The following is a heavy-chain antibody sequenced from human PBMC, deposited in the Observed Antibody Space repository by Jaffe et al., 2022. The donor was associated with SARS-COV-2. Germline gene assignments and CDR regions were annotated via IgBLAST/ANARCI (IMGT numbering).Heavy chain of an antibody. CDR1: GFTVSNNY. D-gene: IGHD3-22*01. V-gene: IGHV3-53*01. CDR2: IYSGDRT. J-gene: IGHJ6*02. Sequence: EVQLVESGGALIQPGGSLRLSCAASGFTVSNNYMTWVRQAPGKGLDWVSVIYSGDRTYYADSVKGRFSISRDNSKNTVYLQMNSLRAEDTAVYYCARCKGWDSSGSENYQYGMDVWGQGTTVTVSS. CDR3: ARCKGWDSSGSENYQYGMDV.